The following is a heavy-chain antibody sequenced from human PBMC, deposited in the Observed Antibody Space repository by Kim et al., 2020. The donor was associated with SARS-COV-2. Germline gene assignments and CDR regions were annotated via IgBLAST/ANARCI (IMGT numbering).Heavy chain of an antibody. CDR1: GFTFSSYW. J-gene: IGHJ6*03. CDR3: ARVDGYRIFGDVPGNYYYMAV. Sequence: GGSLRLSCAASGFTFSSYWMHWVRQAPGKGLGWVSRINSDGSSTSYADSVKGRFTISRDNATNTLYLQMNSLRAEDTAVYYCARVDGYRIFGDVPGNYYYMAVWGKGTTVTVSS. D-gene: IGHD3-3*02. V-gene: IGHV3-74*01. CDR2: INSDGSST.